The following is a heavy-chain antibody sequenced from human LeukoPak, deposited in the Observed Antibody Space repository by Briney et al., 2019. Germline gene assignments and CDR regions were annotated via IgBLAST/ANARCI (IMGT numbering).Heavy chain of an antibody. CDR1: GFTFSSYG. CDR2: TWYDGSNK. Sequence: GGSLRLSCAASGFTFSSYGMHWVRQAPGKGLEWVAATWYDGSNKYYADSVKGRFTISRDNSKNTLYLQMDSLRAEDTAVYFCARGGHCSTTSCSNYDGMDVWGQGTTLTVSS. D-gene: IGHD2-2*01. V-gene: IGHV3-33*01. J-gene: IGHJ6*02. CDR3: ARGGHCSTTSCSNYDGMDV.